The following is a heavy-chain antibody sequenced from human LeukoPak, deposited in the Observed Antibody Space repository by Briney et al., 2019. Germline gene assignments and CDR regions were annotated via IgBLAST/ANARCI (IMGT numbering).Heavy chain of an antibody. D-gene: IGHD2-21*02. Sequence: PGGSLRLSCAASGFTFSSYGMHWVRQAPGKGLEWVAFISYDGSNKYYADSVKGRFTISRDNSKNTLYLQMNSLRAEDTAVYYCAKVFWDCGGDCYDYWGQGTLVTVSS. CDR2: ISYDGSNK. CDR3: AKVFWDCGGDCYDY. J-gene: IGHJ4*02. V-gene: IGHV3-30*18. CDR1: GFTFSSYG.